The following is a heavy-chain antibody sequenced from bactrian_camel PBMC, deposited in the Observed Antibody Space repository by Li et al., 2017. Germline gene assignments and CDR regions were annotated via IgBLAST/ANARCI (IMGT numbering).Heavy chain of an antibody. CDR1: GLTFVGGNC. J-gene: IGHJ4*01. Sequence: DVQLVESGGGSVQAGGSLRLSCAASGLTFVGGNCMRWFRQAPGREREGVAGIYSGGEPTYYADSVKGRFTISQDEAKSTIYLQMNNLKAEDTAMYYCVADQNYCYLQYSYSIWGQGTQVTVS. V-gene: IGHV3S40*01. CDR2: IYSGGEPT. D-gene: IGHD2*01. CDR3: VADQNYCYLQYSYSI.